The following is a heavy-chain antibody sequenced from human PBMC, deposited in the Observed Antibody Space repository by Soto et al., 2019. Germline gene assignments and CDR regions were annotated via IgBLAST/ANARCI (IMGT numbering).Heavy chain of an antibody. D-gene: IGHD2-8*01. J-gene: IGHJ5*02. V-gene: IGHV1-2*02. CDR2: INPNSGGT. CDR3: ARRGNCTNGVCPDLFDP. CDR1: GYTFTGYY. Sequence: QVQLVQSGAEVKKPGASVKVSCKASGYTFTGYYMHWVRQAPGQGLEWMGWINPNSGGTNYAQKFQGRVTMTRDTSISTAYQELSRLGSDDTAVYYCARRGNCTNGVCPDLFDPWGQGTLVTVSS.